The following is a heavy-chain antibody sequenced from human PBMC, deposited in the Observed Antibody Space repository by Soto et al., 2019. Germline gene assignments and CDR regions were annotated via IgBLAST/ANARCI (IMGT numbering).Heavy chain of an antibody. CDR2: MNPHSGNT. D-gene: IGHD3-22*01. CDR3: ARGRVIIGVDS. J-gene: IGHJ3*02. Sequence: QVQLVQSGAEVKKPGASVKVSCKASGYTFTGYDINWVRQATGQGLEWMGWMNPHSGNTNYAQKFQGRGTITRNTSISTAYMELSSLRSEDTAMYYCARGRVIIGVDSWGQGTMVTVSS. CDR1: GYTFTGYD. V-gene: IGHV1-8*01.